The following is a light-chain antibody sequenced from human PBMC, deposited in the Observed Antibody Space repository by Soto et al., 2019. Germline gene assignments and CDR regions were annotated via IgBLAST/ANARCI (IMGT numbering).Light chain of an antibody. CDR2: DAS. CDR1: QSISSW. CDR3: QHLET. V-gene: IGKV1-5*01. Sequence: DIQMTQSPSTLSASVGDRVTITCRASQSISSWLAWYQQKPGKAPKLLIYDASSLESGVPSRFSGSGSGTEFTLTISSLQRDDFATYYCQHLETFGQGTKVDIK. J-gene: IGKJ1*01.